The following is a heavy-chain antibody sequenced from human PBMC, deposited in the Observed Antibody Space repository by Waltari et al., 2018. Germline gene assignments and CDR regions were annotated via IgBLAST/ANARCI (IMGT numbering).Heavy chain of an antibody. J-gene: IGHJ6*02. D-gene: IGHD2-2*02. CDR3: ARAPYCSSTSCYKYYYYGMDV. V-gene: IGHV4-34*01. CDR2: INHSGST. CDR1: GGSFSSYY. Sequence: QVQLQQWGAGLLKPSETLSLTCAVYGGSFSSYYWRWIRQPPGQGLECIGEINHSGSTNYNPSLKRRVTISVDTSKNQFALKLSSVTAADTAVYYCARAPYCSSTSCYKYYYYGMDVWGQGTTVTVSS.